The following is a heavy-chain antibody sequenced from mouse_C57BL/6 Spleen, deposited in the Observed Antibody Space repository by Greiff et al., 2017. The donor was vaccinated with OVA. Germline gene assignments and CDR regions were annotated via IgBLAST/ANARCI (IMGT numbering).Heavy chain of an antibody. CDR1: GYTFTSYW. D-gene: IGHD4-1*01. CDR2: IDPSDSET. Sequence: QVQLQQSGAELVRPGSSVKLSCKASGYTFTSYWMHWVKQRPIQGLEWIGNIDPSDSETHYNQKFKDKATLTVDKSSSTAYMQLRSLASEDSAVNYCARLGRDCYCDVWGTGTTVTGAS. V-gene: IGHV1-52*01. J-gene: IGHJ1*03. CDR3: ARLGRDCYCDV.